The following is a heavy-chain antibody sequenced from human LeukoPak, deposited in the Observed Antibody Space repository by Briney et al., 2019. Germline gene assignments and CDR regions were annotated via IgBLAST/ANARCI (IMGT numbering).Heavy chain of an antibody. J-gene: IGHJ6*02. Sequence: PGGSLRLSCAASGFTFSSYAMSWVRQAPGKGLDWVATISDSGDNTYYADSVEGRFTTSRDNSKNTLYLQMNSLRDEDTAINYCAKVPYSDYGSGRPPFMDAWGQGTTVAISS. CDR2: ISDSGDNT. CDR1: GFTFSSYA. D-gene: IGHD3-10*01. V-gene: IGHV3-23*01. CDR3: AKVPYSDYGSGRPPFMDA.